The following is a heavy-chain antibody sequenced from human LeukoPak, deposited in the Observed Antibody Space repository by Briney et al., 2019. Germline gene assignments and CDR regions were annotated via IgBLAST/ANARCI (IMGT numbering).Heavy chain of an antibody. V-gene: IGHV3-23*01. CDR1: GVTLRNYG. Sequence: GGSLRLSCAASGVTLRNYGLSWVRHTPGKGLEWVSAIRGSGDTTFYADSVKGRFTISRDNSENTVYLQMNSLRAEDTAVYYCEKRGDKLDLIWGQGTLVTVSA. CDR3: EKRGDKLDLI. D-gene: IGHD2-21*02. J-gene: IGHJ4*02. CDR2: IRGSGDTT.